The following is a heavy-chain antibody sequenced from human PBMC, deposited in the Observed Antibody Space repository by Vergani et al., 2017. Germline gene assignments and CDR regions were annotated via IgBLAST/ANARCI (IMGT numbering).Heavy chain of an antibody. CDR2: INPIDSKI. CDR1: ESSFISNE. J-gene: IGHJ4*02. CDR3: TRHVPCGDGACLHFDH. V-gene: IGHV5-51*01. Sequence: EVMLVQSGAEVKKPGESLKISCKYSESSFISNEIAWVRQMSGKGLQWMGNINPIDSKIEYSPSFQGQAIMSHDKSITTAYLQWRSLKASDTAIYYCTRHVPCGDGACLHFDHWGQGTQVTVSS. D-gene: IGHD2-21*01.